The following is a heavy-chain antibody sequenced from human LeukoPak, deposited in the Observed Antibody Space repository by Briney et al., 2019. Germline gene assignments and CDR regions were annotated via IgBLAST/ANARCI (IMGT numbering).Heavy chain of an antibody. Sequence: TSETLSLTCAVYGGSFSGYYWSWIRQPPGKGLEWIGEINHSGSTNYNPSLKSRVTISVDTSKNQFSLKLSSVTAADTAVYYCARGRGSSWYGYWGQGTLVTASS. V-gene: IGHV4-34*01. CDR1: GGSFSGYY. CDR2: INHSGST. CDR3: ARGRGSSWYGY. J-gene: IGHJ4*02. D-gene: IGHD6-13*01.